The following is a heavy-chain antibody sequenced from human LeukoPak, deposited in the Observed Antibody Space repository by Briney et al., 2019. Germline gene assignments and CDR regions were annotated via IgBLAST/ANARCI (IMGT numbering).Heavy chain of an antibody. V-gene: IGHV1-2*02. J-gene: IGHJ4*02. Sequence: ASVKVSCKASGYTFTGYYIHWVRQAPGQGLEWMGWINPNSGGTNSAQNFQGRVTMTRDTSISTAYMGLSRLRSDDTAVYYCASGHGTSYNYDTSGYYSDYWGQGTLVTVSS. CDR3: ASGHGTSYNYDTSGYYSDY. D-gene: IGHD3-22*01. CDR1: GYTFTGYY. CDR2: INPNSGGT.